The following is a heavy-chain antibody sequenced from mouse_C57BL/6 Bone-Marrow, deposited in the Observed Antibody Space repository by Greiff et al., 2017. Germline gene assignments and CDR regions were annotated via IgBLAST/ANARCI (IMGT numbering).Heavy chain of an antibody. V-gene: IGHV14-4*01. CDR3: TMRMMVLRGIYYYAMDY. Sequence: VQLQQSGAELVRPGASVKLSCTASGFNIKDDYMHWVKQRPEQGLEWIGWIDPENGDTEYASKFQGKATITADTSSNTAYLQLSSLTSEDTAVYYCTMRMMVLRGIYYYAMDYWGQGTSVTVSS. CDR2: IDPENGDT. CDR1: GFNIKDDY. D-gene: IGHD2-3*01. J-gene: IGHJ4*01.